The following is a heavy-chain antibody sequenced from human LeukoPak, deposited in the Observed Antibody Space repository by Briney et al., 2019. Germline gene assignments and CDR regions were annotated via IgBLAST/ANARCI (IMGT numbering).Heavy chain of an antibody. V-gene: IGHV3-30*18. CDR1: GFTFSSYG. CDR2: ISYDGSNK. Sequence: PGGSLRLSCAASGFTFSSYGMHWVRQAPGKGLEWVAVISYDGSNKYYADSVKGRFTISRDNSKNTLYLQMNSLRVEDTAVYYCAKNPRRWLRSGELDYWGQGTLVTVSS. J-gene: IGHJ4*02. CDR3: AKNPRRWLRSGELDY. D-gene: IGHD5-12*01.